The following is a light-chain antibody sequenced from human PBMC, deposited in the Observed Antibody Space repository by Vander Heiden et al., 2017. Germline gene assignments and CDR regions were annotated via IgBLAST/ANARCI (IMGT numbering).Light chain of an antibody. Sequence: DIQMTQSPSSPSASVEDRVPLTCPARQSISSSLTWYQQKPGKAPKRLIYAASSLQSGVPARFSGSGSGTDITLTISSLQPEDFATYYCKQRRAFGQGTKVEIK. V-gene: IGKV1-39*01. CDR3: KQRRA. J-gene: IGKJ1*01. CDR2: AAS. CDR1: QSISSS.